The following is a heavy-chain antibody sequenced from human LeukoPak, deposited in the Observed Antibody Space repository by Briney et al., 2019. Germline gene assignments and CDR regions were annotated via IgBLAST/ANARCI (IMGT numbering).Heavy chain of an antibody. CDR2: IYTSGST. D-gene: IGHD1-26*01. V-gene: IGHV4-4*09. J-gene: IGHJ6*03. CDR3: ARHWELLEGDYYYYMDV. Sequence: SETLSLTCTVSGGSISSYYWSWIRQPPGKGLEWIGYIYTSGSTNYNPSLKSRVTISVDTSKNQFSLKLSSVPAADTAVYYCARHWELLEGDYYYYMDVWGKGTTVTVSS. CDR1: GGSISSYY.